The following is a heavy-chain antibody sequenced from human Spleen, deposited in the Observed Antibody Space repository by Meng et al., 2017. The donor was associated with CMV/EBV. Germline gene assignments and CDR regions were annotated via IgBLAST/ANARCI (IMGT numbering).Heavy chain of an antibody. V-gene: IGHV3-49*04. J-gene: IGHJ4*02. CDR2: IRNKAYGGTT. CDR1: GFTFGDYA. CDR3: TRAPPYCSSTSCYNFDY. D-gene: IGHD2-2*01. Sequence: GESLKISXXASGFTFGDYAMSWVRQAPGKGLXXVGFIRNKAYGGTTEYAASVKGRFTISRDDSKSIAYLQMNSLKTEDTAVYYCTRAPPYCSSTSCYNFDYWGQGTLVTVSS.